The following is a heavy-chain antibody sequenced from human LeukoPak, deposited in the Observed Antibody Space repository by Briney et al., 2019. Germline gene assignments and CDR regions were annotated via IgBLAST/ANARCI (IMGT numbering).Heavy chain of an antibody. J-gene: IGHJ4*02. CDR2: ISSSSSYV. CDR1: GFTFSSYS. Sequence: GGSLRLSCAASGFTFSSYSMNWVRQAPGKGLEWVSSISSSSSYVYYADSVKGRFTISRDNAKNSLYLQMNSLRAEDTAVYYCARGRYSYGFGGYFDYWGQGTLVTVSS. CDR3: ARGRYSYGFGGYFDY. D-gene: IGHD5-18*01. V-gene: IGHV3-21*04.